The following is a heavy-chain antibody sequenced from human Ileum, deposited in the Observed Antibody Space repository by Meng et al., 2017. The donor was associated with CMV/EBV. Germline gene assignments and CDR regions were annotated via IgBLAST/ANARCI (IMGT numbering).Heavy chain of an antibody. CDR3: ARDKSGAMDV. CDR1: GFTFSNYW. J-gene: IGHJ6*02. V-gene: IGHV3-74*01. Sequence: GGSLRLSCAASGFTFSNYWMHWVRQAPGKGLVWVSRINNDGSSTNYADSVKGRFTISRDNAKNTLYLQMNSLRVEDTAVYYCARDKSGAMDVWGQGTPVTVSS. CDR2: INNDGSST.